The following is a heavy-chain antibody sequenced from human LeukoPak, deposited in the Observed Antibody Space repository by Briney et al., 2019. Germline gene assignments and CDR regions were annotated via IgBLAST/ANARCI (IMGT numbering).Heavy chain of an antibody. J-gene: IGHJ5*02. CDR3: ARDRYLHYYGSGSYGWFDP. V-gene: IGHV4-59*01. CDR2: IYYSGST. Sequence: PSETLSLTCTVSGGSISSYYWSWIWQPPGKGLEWIGYIYYSGSTNYNPSLKSRVTISVDTSKNQFSLKLSSVTAADTAVYYCARDRYLHYYGSGSYGWFDPWGQGTLVTVSS. CDR1: GGSISSYY. D-gene: IGHD3-10*01.